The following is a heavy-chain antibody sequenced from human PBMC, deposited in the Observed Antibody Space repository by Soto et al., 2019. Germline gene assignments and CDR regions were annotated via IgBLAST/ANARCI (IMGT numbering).Heavy chain of an antibody. V-gene: IGHV1-46*01. CDR1: VYTFTSYY. CDR2: INPSGGST. J-gene: IGHJ5*02. D-gene: IGHD6-13*01. Sequence: SVKVSCKASVYTFTSYYMHLVRQAPGQGLEWMGIINPSGGSTSYAQKFQGRVTMTRDTSTSTVYMELSSLRSEYTAVYYCARTVSSSWYDTWGQGTLVTVSS. CDR3: ARTVSSSWYDT.